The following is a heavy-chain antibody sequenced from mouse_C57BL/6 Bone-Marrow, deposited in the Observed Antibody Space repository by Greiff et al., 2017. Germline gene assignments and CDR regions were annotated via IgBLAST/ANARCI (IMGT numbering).Heavy chain of an antibody. CDR1: GYTFTSYW. CDR2: IYPGSGST. V-gene: IGHV1-55*01. D-gene: IGHD2-4*01. Sequence: QVQLQQPGAELVKPGASVKMSCKASGYTFTSYWITWVKQRPGQGLEWIGDIYPGSGSTNYTEKFKGKATLTVDRASSTAYMQLSSLTSEYSAVYYCARPNYDNYWYFDVWGRGTAATVSS. J-gene: IGHJ1*03. CDR3: ARPNYDNYWYFDV.